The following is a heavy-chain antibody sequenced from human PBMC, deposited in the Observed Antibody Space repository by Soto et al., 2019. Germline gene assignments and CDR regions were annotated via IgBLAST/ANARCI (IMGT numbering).Heavy chain of an antibody. J-gene: IGHJ5*02. Sequence: SETLSVTCTVYGGSFSTYYGSWIRQPPGKGLEWIGKITHSGSTNYNPSLKSRVTISVDTSKNQFSLKLSSVTAADTAVYYCARVTGHWFDPWGQGTLVTVSS. CDR3: ARVTGHWFDP. V-gene: IGHV4-34*01. CDR1: GGSFSTYY. CDR2: ITHSGST.